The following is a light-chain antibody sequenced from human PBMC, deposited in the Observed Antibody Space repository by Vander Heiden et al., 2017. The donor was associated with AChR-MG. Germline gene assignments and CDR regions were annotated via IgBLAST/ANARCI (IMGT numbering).Light chain of an antibody. CDR2: GAS. CDR1: QSVSSN. V-gene: IGKV3-15*01. Sequence: EIVMPQSPATLSVSHGERATLSCRASQSVSSNVAWYQQKPGQAPRLLMYGASTRATGIPARCSGSGSGTEFTLTISSLQSEDFAVYYCQQYNNWLSLTFGGGTKVEIK. CDR3: QQYNNWLSLT. J-gene: IGKJ4*01.